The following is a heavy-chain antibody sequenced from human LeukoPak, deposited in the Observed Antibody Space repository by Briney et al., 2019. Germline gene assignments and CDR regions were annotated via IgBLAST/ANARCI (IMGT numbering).Heavy chain of an antibody. CDR1: GVSISRYY. CDR2: MYYSGSA. CDR3: ARGGAFRDVVDDDFDF. J-gene: IGHJ4*02. Sequence: PSDTLSLTCTLSGVSISRYYWSCIRQSPGKGLEWIGYMYYSGSASYNPSRESRVTISVDTSKNHLSLRLTSVTAADTAVYYCARGGAFRDVVDDDFDFWGQGTLVTVSS. V-gene: IGHV4-59*08. D-gene: IGHD3-3*02.